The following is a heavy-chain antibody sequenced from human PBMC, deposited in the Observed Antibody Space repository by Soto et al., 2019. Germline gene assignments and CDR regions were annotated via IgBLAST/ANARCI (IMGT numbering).Heavy chain of an antibody. CDR1: GFTFRRYT. D-gene: IGHD2-15*01. Sequence: VQVVESGGGLVQPGGSLRLSCEGSGFTFRRYTMNWVRQAPGKGLQWVASISDSSRKIYYADSVKGRFTVSRDNPKNSLFLQMNSLRDEDTAVYYCARDGSDGSPRLASDIWGRGTMVTVSS. V-gene: IGHV3-48*02. CDR3: ARDGSDGSPRLASDI. CDR2: ISDSSRKI. J-gene: IGHJ3*02.